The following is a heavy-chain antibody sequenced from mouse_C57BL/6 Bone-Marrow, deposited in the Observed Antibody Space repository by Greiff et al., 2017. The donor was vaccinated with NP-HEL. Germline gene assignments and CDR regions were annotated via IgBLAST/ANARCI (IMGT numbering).Heavy chain of an antibody. Sequence: VQLQQSGAELARPGASVKLSCKASGYTFTSYGISWVKQRTGQGLEWIGEIYPRSGNTYYNEKFKGKATLTADKSSSTAYMELRSLTSEDSAVYFWARGRYGSTFGYFDVWGTGTTVTVSS. J-gene: IGHJ1*03. CDR3: ARGRYGSTFGYFDV. CDR2: IYPRSGNT. V-gene: IGHV1-81*01. CDR1: GYTFTSYG. D-gene: IGHD1-1*01.